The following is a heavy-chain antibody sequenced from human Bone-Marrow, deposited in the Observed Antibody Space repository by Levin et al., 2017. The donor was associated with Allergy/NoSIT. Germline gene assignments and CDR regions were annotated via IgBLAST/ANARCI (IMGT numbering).Heavy chain of an antibody. Sequence: GESLKISCAASGFTFSDYYMSWIRQAPGKGLEWVSYISSSGSTIYYADSVKGRFTISRDNAKNSLYLQMNSLRAEDTAVYYCAREALFGGDYDSSGQTPRRYYYYYGMDVWGQGTTVTVSS. D-gene: IGHD3-22*01. V-gene: IGHV3-11*01. CDR2: ISSSGSTI. J-gene: IGHJ6*02. CDR3: AREALFGGDYDSSGQTPRRYYYYYGMDV. CDR1: GFTFSDYY.